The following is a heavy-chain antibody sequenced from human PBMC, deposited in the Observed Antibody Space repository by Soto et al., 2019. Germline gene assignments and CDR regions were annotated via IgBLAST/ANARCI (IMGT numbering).Heavy chain of an antibody. CDR3: VRGTSAWSGKDY. CDR2: INTDGGFR. D-gene: IGHD6-19*01. CDR1: GFTFSNHG. J-gene: IGHJ4*02. V-gene: IGHV3-74*01. Sequence: EVQLVESGGGLVQPGGSLRLSCTASGFTFSNHGMHWVRQGPGQGLVWVSRINTDGGFRDYADSVRGRFTISRDNAKNTLILQMNSLRAEDTAVYYCVRGTSAWSGKDYWGQGTLVTVSS.